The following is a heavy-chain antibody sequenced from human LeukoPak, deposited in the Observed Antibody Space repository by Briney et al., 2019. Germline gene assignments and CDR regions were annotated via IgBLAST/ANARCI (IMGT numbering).Heavy chain of an antibody. J-gene: IGHJ5*02. CDR1: GYTLTELS. CDR3: ATAYYDILTGYQGNWFDP. CDR2: SDPEDGET. V-gene: IGHV1-24*01. D-gene: IGHD3-9*01. Sequence: ASVKVSCKVSGYTLTELSMHWVRQAPGKGLEWMGGSDPEDGETIYAQKFQGRVTMTEDTSTDTAYMELSSLRSEDTAVYYCATAYYDILTGYQGNWFDPWGQGTLVTVSS.